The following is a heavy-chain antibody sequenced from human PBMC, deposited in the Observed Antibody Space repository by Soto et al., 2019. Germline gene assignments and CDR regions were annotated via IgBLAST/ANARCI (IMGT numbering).Heavy chain of an antibody. Sequence: GASVQVACQASGYTFTGYYMHWGRQAPGQGLEWMGWINPNSGGTNYAQKFQGRVTMTRDTSISTAYMELSRLRSDDTAVYYCARRGKTYYYDSSGYSHDAFDIWGQGTMVTVSS. V-gene: IGHV1-2*02. D-gene: IGHD3-22*01. CDR1: GYTFTGYY. J-gene: IGHJ3*02. CDR2: INPNSGGT. CDR3: ARRGKTYYYDSSGYSHDAFDI.